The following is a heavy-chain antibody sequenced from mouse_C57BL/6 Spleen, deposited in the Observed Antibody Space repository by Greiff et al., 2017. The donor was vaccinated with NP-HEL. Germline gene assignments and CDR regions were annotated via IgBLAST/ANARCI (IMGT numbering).Heavy chain of an antibody. D-gene: IGHD3-3*01. Sequence: QVQLKQPGAELVMPGASVKLSCKASGYTFTSYWMHWVKQRPGQGLEWIGEIDPSDSYTNYNQKFKGKSTLTVDKSSSTAYMQLSSLTSEDSAVYYCARSLGQGWYFDVWGTGTTVTVSS. V-gene: IGHV1-69*01. CDR1: GYTFTSYW. CDR2: IDPSDSYT. CDR3: ARSLGQGWYFDV. J-gene: IGHJ1*03.